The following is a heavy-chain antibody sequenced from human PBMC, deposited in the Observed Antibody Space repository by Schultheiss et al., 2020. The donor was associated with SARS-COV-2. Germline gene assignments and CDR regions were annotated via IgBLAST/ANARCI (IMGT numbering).Heavy chain of an antibody. Sequence: GESLKISCAASGFTFSSYAMSWVRQAPGKGLEWVSAISGSGGSTYYADSVKGRFTISRDNSKNTLYLQMNSLRAEDTAVYYCAKAQITMVRGAPSPFDYWGQGTLVTVSS. CDR3: AKAQITMVRGAPSPFDY. CDR1: GFTFSSYA. J-gene: IGHJ4*02. CDR2: ISGSGGST. V-gene: IGHV3-23*01. D-gene: IGHD3-10*01.